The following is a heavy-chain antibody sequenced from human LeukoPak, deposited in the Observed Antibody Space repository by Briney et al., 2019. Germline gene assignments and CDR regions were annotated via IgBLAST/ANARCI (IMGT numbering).Heavy chain of an antibody. CDR3: ACLGADAFDI. CDR1: GGSISSGGYY. Sequence: SQTLSLTCTVSGGSISSGGYYWSWIRQPPGKGLEWIGYIYHSGSTYYNPSLKSRVTISVDRSKNQFSLKLSSVTAADTAVYYCACLGADAFDIWGLGTMVTVSS. V-gene: IGHV4-30-2*01. D-gene: IGHD3-10*01. CDR2: IYHSGST. J-gene: IGHJ3*02.